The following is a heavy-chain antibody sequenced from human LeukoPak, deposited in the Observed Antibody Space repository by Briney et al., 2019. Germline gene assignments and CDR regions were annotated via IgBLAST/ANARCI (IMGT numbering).Heavy chain of an antibody. CDR1: GFTFSSYA. J-gene: IGHJ4*02. V-gene: IGHV3-23*01. D-gene: IGHD3-22*01. CDR2: ISGSGGST. Sequence: PGGSLRLSCAASGFTFSSYAMSWVRQAPGKGLEWVSAISGSGGSTYYADSVKGRFTISRDNSKNTLYLQMNSLRAEDTAVYYCAKTLVSYHDSSGYFGYWGQGTLVTVSS. CDR3: AKTLVSYHDSSGYFGY.